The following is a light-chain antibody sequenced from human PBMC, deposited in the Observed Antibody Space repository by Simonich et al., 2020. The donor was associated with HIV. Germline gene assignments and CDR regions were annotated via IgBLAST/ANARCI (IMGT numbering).Light chain of an antibody. V-gene: IGKV3-15*01. CDR3: QQHNNWPLT. CDR1: QSVSSN. J-gene: IGKJ4*01. CDR2: AAS. Sequence: EIVMTQSPATLSVSPGERATLSCRASQSVSSNLAWYQQTPGQAPSLLIYAASTRATGIPARFSCSGSGTEFTLTISSMQSEDFAVYYCQQHNNWPLTFGGGTKVEIK.